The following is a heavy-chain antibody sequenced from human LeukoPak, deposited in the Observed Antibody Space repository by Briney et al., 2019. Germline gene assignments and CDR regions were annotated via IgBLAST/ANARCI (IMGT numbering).Heavy chain of an antibody. J-gene: IGHJ4*02. CDR2: INPNSGGT. Sequence: EASVKVSCKTSGYTFTDYYMYWVRQAPGQGLEWMGWINPNSGGTNYAQKFQGRVTMTRDTSIRTAYMELSSLRSEDTAVYYCARGTTNDYWGQGTLVTASS. D-gene: IGHD1-1*01. V-gene: IGHV1-2*02. CDR3: ARGTTNDY. CDR1: GYTFTDYY.